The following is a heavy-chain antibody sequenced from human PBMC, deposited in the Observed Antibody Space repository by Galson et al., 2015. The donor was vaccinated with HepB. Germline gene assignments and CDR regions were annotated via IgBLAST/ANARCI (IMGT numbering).Heavy chain of an antibody. D-gene: IGHD3-10*02. Sequence: SLRLSCAASGFTVSSNYMSWVRQAPGKGLEWVSVIYSGGSTYYADSVKGRFTISRDNSKNTLYLQMNSLRAEDTAVYYCARVAMFGELLEDYWGQGTLVTVSS. V-gene: IGHV3-66*01. CDR3: ARVAMFGELLEDY. J-gene: IGHJ4*02. CDR1: GFTVSSNY. CDR2: IYSGGST.